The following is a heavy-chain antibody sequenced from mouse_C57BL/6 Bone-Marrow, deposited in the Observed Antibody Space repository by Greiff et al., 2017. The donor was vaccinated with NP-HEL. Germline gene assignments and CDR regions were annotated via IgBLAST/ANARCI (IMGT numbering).Heavy chain of an antibody. D-gene: IGHD3-2*02. J-gene: IGHJ4*01. CDR1: GYTFTSYW. Sequence: QVQLKQPGTELVKPGASVKLSCKASGYTFTSYWMHWVKQRPGQGLEWIGNINPSNGGTNYNEKFKSKATLTVDTSSCTAYMQISSRTSEDSAVYYCARRQLRVLDAMDYWGQGTSVTVSA. V-gene: IGHV1-53*01. CDR3: ARRQLRVLDAMDY. CDR2: INPSNGGT.